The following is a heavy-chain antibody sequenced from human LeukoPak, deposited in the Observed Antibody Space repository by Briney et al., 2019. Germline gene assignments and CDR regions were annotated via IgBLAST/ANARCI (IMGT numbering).Heavy chain of an antibody. V-gene: IGHV4-39*01. D-gene: IGHD6-13*01. CDR2: IYYSGST. CDR3: ARHPSSSSWPRGIPEVDY. Sequence: PSETLSLTCTVSGGSISSSSYYWGWIRQPPGKGLEWIGSIYYSGSTYYNPSLKSRVTISVDTSKNQFSLKLSSVTAADTAVYYCARHPSSSSWPRGIPEVDYWGQGTLVTVSS. J-gene: IGHJ4*01. CDR1: GGSISSSSYY.